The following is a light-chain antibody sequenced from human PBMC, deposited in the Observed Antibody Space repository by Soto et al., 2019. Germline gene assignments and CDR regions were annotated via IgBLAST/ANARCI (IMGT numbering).Light chain of an antibody. V-gene: IGKV3-20*01. CDR3: QQYGSSPTWK. CDR2: GAS. Sequence: EIVLTQSPGTLSLSPGERATLSCRASQSIPCFAWYQQKPGQAPRLLIHGASSRATGIPDRFSGSGSGTDFTITISSLQPEDFGVYYCQQYGSSPTWKFGQGTKVEIK. J-gene: IGKJ1*01. CDR1: QSIPC.